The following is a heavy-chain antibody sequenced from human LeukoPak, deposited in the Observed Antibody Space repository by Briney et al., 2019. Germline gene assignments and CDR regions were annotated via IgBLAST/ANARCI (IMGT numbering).Heavy chain of an antibody. Sequence: GGSLRLSCAASGFTFSSYAMSWVRQAPGKGLEWVSAISGSGGSTYYADSVKGRFTISRDNSKNTLYLRMNSLRAEDTAVYYCAKDRAITMIVVVISYFDYWGQGTLVTVSS. CDR3: AKDRAITMIVVVISYFDY. CDR2: ISGSGGST. J-gene: IGHJ4*02. CDR1: GFTFSSYA. D-gene: IGHD3-22*01. V-gene: IGHV3-23*01.